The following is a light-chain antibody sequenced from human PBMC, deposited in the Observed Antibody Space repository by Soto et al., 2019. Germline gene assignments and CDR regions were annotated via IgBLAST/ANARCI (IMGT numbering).Light chain of an antibody. CDR2: EVS. CDR1: SSDVGGYNY. J-gene: IGLJ1*01. V-gene: IGLV2-14*01. CDR3: SSYTGRSTYV. Sequence: QSVLTQPASVSGSPGQSITISCTGTSSDVGGYNYVSWYQQHPGKAPKLMIYEVSNRPSGVSNHFSGSKSGNTASLTISGLQAEDEADYYCSSYTGRSTYVFGTGTKLTVL.